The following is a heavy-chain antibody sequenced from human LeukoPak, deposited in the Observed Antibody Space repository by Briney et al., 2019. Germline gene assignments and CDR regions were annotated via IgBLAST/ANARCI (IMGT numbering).Heavy chain of an antibody. V-gene: IGHV3-48*01. Sequence: PGGSLRLSCVASTFTLRTSNMNWVRQAPGKGLEWVSKISAGSTTVHYAASVKGRFTISRDNAKNSLYLRMDSLRVEDTAVYYCARAASSGRYFYYGMDVWGHGTTVTVSS. D-gene: IGHD1-1*01. J-gene: IGHJ6*02. CDR2: ISAGSTTV. CDR3: ARAASSGRYFYYGMDV. CDR1: TFTLRTSN.